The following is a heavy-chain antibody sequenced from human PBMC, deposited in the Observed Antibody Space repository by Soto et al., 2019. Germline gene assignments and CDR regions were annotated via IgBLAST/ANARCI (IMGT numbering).Heavy chain of an antibody. Sequence: GASVKVSCKASGYTFSGYYIHWLRQAPGQGLEWMGWINPNSGGTNYAKKFQGRVTVTRDTPTSTAYMELSRLTSDDTAVYYCARSLTEGYCTITGCYTRPLYGMDVWGQGTTVTVS. V-gene: IGHV1-2*02. D-gene: IGHD2-2*02. CDR1: GYTFSGYY. CDR3: ARSLTEGYCTITGCYTRPLYGMDV. CDR2: INPNSGGT. J-gene: IGHJ6*02.